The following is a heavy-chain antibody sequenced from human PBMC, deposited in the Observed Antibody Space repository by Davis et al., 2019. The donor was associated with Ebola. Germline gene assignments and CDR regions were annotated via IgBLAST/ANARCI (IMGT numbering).Heavy chain of an antibody. Sequence: GESLKISCAASGFTFSNYWMSWVRQAPGKGLEWVAVISYDGSNKYYADSGKGRFTISRDNSKNTLYLQMNSLRAEDTAVYYCAKDRAFVVVTAILYYYYGMDVWGKGTTVTVSS. CDR3: AKDRAFVVVTAILYYYYGMDV. CDR2: ISYDGSNK. CDR1: GFTFSNYW. D-gene: IGHD2-21*02. V-gene: IGHV3-30*18. J-gene: IGHJ6*04.